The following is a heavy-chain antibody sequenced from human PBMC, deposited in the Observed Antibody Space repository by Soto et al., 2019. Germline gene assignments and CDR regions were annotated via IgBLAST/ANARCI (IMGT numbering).Heavy chain of an antibody. CDR2: ISGSGNYT. V-gene: IGHV3-21*06. CDR3: ARGAGEGQRQGDWFDP. J-gene: IGHJ5*02. D-gene: IGHD6-25*01. CDR1: GFTFSSYR. Sequence: GGSLRLSCAASGFTFSSYRMNWVRQAPGKGLEWVSSISGSGNYTHDADFLRGRFTISRDNSKNMVFLEMKSLRVEDTAVYYCARGAGEGQRQGDWFDPWGQGTLVTVSS.